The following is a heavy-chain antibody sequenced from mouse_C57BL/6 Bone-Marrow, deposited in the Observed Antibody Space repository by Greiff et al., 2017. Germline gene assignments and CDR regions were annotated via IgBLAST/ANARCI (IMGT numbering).Heavy chain of an antibody. CDR2: ISDGGGYT. CDR1: GFTFSSYA. D-gene: IGHD1-1*01. Sequence: EVLLVESGGGLVKPGGSLKLSCAASGFTFSSYAMPWVRQTPEKRLEWVATISDGGGYTYYPANVKGRFTISRDTAKNNLYLQLSHLKSEDTAMYYCARWYLSRVYDDMDYWGKGTTVTVSS. V-gene: IGHV5-4*01. CDR3: ARWYLSRVYDDMDY. J-gene: IGHJ4*01.